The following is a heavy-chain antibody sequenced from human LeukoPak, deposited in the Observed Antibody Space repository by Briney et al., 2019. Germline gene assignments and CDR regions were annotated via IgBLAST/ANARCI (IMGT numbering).Heavy chain of an antibody. D-gene: IGHD1-26*01. CDR3: ARDVGALVGAISDY. CDR2: ISSSSSYI. J-gene: IGHJ4*02. V-gene: IGHV3-21*01. CDR1: GFTFSSYS. Sequence: GGSLRLSCAASGFTFSSYSMNWVRQAPGKGLEWVSSISSSSSYIYYADSVKGRFTISRDNAKNPLYLQMNSLRGEDTAVYYCARDVGALVGAISDYWGQGTLVTVSS.